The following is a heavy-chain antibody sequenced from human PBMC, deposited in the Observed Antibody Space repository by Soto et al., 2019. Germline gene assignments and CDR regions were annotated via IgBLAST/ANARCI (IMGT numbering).Heavy chain of an antibody. V-gene: IGHV4-31*03. CDR3: ARGLYEPNWFDS. Sequence: QVQLQESGPGLVKPSQTLSLICTVSGGPINSGGSSWTWIRQPPGRAPEWIGYLSHTGNTYYNPSLKSRVLMSVDRSKNLLSLRLSSVTAADTAVYYCARGLYEPNWFDSWGQGTLVTVSS. CDR2: LSHTGNT. CDR1: GGPINSGGSS. D-gene: IGHD3-22*01. J-gene: IGHJ5*01.